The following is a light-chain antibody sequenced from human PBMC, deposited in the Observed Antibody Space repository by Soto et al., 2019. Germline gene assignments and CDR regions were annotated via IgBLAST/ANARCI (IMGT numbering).Light chain of an antibody. V-gene: IGKV3-20*01. Sequence: EIVLTHSPGTLSLSPGERATLSCRASQSVSSSYLAWYQQKPGQAPRLLIYGASSRATGIPDRFSGSGSGTDFTLTISRLEPEDFAVYYCQQRTFGQGTK. CDR3: QQRT. CDR2: GAS. CDR1: QSVSSSY. J-gene: IGKJ1*01.